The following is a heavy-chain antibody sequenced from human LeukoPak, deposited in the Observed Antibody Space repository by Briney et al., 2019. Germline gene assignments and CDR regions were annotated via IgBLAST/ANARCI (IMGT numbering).Heavy chain of an antibody. Sequence: PGRSLRLSCAASGFTFSSYGMHWVRQAPGKGLEWVAVISYDGSNKYYADSVKGRFTISRDNSKNTLYLQMNSLRAEDTAVYYCAKGVGGSGSSDRDYYYGMDVWGQGTTVTVSS. CDR3: AKGVGGSGSSDRDYYYGMDV. CDR1: GFTFSSYG. D-gene: IGHD3-10*01. V-gene: IGHV3-30*18. J-gene: IGHJ6*02. CDR2: ISYDGSNK.